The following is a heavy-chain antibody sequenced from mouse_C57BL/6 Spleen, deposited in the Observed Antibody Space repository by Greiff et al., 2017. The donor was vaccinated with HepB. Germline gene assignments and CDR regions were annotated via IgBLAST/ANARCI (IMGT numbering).Heavy chain of an antibody. D-gene: IGHD2-1*01. CDR2: IWSDGST. J-gene: IGHJ2*01. CDR3: ARHGDEWYPFDY. Sequence: VKLMESGPGLVAPSQSLSITCTVSGFSLTSYGVHWVRQPPGKGLEWLVVIWSDGSTTYNSALKSRLSISKDNSKSQVFLKMNSLQTDDTAMYYCARHGDEWYPFDYWGQGTTLTVSS. CDR1: GFSLTSYG. V-gene: IGHV2-6-1*01.